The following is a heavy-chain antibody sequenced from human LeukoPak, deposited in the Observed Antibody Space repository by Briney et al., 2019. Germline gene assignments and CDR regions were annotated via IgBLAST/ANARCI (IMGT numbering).Heavy chain of an antibody. J-gene: IGHJ4*02. V-gene: IGHV4-39*07. CDR2: IYYSGST. Sequence: PSETLSLTCTVSGGSISSSSYYWGWIRQPPGKGLEWIGSIYYSGSTYYNPSLKSRVTISVDTSKNQFSLKLSSVTAADTAVYYCARDLRYNWNDRGSGVDYWGQGTLGTVSS. CDR1: GGSISSSSYY. CDR3: ARDLRYNWNDRGSGVDY. D-gene: IGHD1-1*01.